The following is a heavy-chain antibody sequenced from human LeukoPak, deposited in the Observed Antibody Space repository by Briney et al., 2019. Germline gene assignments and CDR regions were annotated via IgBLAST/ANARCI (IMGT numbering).Heavy chain of an antibody. V-gene: IGHV4-59*12. D-gene: IGHD3-10*01. J-gene: IGHJ5*02. CDR2: IYYSGST. Sequence: SETLSLTCTVSGGSISSYYWSWIRQPPGKGLEWIGYIYYSGSTNYNPPLKSRVTISVDTSKNQFSLKLSSVTAADTAVYYCARRGRYYGSGSYYTRNWFDPWGQGTLVTVSS. CDR1: GGSISSYY. CDR3: ARRGRYYGSGSYYTRNWFDP.